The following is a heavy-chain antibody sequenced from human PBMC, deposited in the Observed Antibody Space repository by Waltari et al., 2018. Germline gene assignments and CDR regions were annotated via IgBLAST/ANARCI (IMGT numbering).Heavy chain of an antibody. D-gene: IGHD2-2*01. V-gene: IGHV3-66*01. Sequence: EVQLVESGGGLVQPGGSLRPSCVASGVTVRNHYMNWVRQAPGKGLEWVSTIYSGGQTYYADYGKGRFTISRDNPKNTVYLQMNSLRPDDTAVYYCTRGVVASAAASYWGQGTLVTVSS. CDR3: TRGVVASAAASY. J-gene: IGHJ4*02. CDR1: GVTVRNHY. CDR2: IYSGGQT.